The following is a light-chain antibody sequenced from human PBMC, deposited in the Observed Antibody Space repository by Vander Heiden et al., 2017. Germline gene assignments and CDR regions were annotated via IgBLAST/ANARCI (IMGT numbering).Light chain of an antibody. CDR1: SSDVARYNR. CDR2: EVS. V-gene: IGLV2-18*02. CDR3: SSYTSSSTVV. Sequence: QSALTQPPSVSGSPGQSVTISCTGTSSDVARYNRFCWYQQPPGTAPKLMMYEVSNLPSGVPDRFSGSKSGNTASLTISGLQAEDEADYYCSSYTSSSTVVFGGGTKLTVL. J-gene: IGLJ2*01.